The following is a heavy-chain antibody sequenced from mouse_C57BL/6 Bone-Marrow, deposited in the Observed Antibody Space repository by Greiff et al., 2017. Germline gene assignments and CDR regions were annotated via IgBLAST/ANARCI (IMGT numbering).Heavy chain of an antibody. J-gene: IGHJ4*01. Sequence: DVHLVESGEGLVKPGGSLKLSCAASGFTFSSYAMSWVRQTPEKRLEWVAYISSGGDYIYYADTVKGRFTISSDDAGNTLYLQMSSMKSEDTAMYYCTRDYSNYEREMDYWGQGTSVTVSS. V-gene: IGHV5-9-1*02. CDR3: TRDYSNYEREMDY. CDR1: GFTFSSYA. D-gene: IGHD2-5*01. CDR2: ISSGGDYI.